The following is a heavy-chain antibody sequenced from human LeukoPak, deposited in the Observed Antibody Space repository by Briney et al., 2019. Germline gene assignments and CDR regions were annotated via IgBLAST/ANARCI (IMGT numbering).Heavy chain of an antibody. D-gene: IGHD4-17*01. V-gene: IGHV4-39*01. CDR1: GGSISSSSYY. J-gene: IGHJ4*02. Sequence: SETLSLTCTVSGGSISSSSYYWCWLRQPPGKGLGWIGSIYYSGSTYYNPSLKSRVTVSVDTSKNQFSLKLTSVTAADTAVYYCARLSRTNYGYFDNWGQGTLVTVSS. CDR3: ARLSRTNYGYFDN. CDR2: IYYSGST.